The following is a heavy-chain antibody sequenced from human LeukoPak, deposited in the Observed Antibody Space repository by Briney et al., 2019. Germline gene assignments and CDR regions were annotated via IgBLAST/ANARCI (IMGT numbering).Heavy chain of an antibody. J-gene: IGHJ6*02. CDR1: GFTFSSYS. CDR3: AKTASHIVVVPAASPGLTDYYYYGMDV. Sequence: PGGSLRLSCAASGFTFSSYSMNWVRQAPGKGLEWVSSISSSSSYIYYADSVKGRFTISRDNAKNTLYLQMNSLRAEDTAVYYCAKTASHIVVVPAASPGLTDYYYYGMDVWGQGTTVTVSS. D-gene: IGHD2-2*01. V-gene: IGHV3-21*04. CDR2: ISSSSSYI.